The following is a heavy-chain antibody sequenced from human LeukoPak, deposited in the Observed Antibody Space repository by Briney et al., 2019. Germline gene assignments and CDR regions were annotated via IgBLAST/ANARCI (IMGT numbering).Heavy chain of an antibody. CDR3: AKANYYDSSGYYFDY. V-gene: IGHV3-9*01. CDR2: ISWNSGSI. J-gene: IGHJ4*02. CDR1: GFTFDDYA. Sequence: GGSLRLSCAASGFTFDDYAMHWVRQAPGKGLEWVSGISWNSGSIGYADSVKGRFTISRDNAKNSLYLQMNSLRAEGTALYYCAKANYYDSSGYYFDYWGQGTLVTVSS. D-gene: IGHD3-22*01.